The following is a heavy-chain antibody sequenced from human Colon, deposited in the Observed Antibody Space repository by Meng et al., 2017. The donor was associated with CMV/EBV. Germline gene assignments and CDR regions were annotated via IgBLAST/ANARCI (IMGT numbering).Heavy chain of an antibody. J-gene: IGHJ6*02. Sequence: GGSLRLSCAASKFNLSIYSMNWVRQAPGKGLEWVASIRRNTSYRYYADSMKGRFTISRDTARNSLFLQMNSLSVEDTAVYYCARDQYTAMVKDGMDVWGQGTTVTVSS. CDR2: IRRNTSYR. V-gene: IGHV3-21*06. CDR1: KFNLSIYS. CDR3: ARDQYTAMVKDGMDV. D-gene: IGHD5-18*01.